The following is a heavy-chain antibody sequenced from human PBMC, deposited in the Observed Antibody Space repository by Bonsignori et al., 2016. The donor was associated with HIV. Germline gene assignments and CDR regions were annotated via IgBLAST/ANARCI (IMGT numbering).Heavy chain of an antibody. CDR2: FIPVGNT. V-gene: IGHV4-59*01. J-gene: IGHJ4*02. CDR3: ARAFENHDVVTGYYNILDH. D-gene: IGHD3-9*01. Sequence: WIRQPPGKGLEWDWGIFIPVGNTNYNPSLKSRVTISVDTSKNQFALMIRSATAADTAVYYCARAFENHDVVTGYYNILDHWGQGTLVTVSS.